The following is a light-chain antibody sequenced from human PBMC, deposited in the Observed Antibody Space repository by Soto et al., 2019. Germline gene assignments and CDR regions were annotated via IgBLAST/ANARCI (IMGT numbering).Light chain of an antibody. V-gene: IGLV2-11*01. CDR3: CSYAGNYTLL. Sequence: QSVLTQPRSVSGSPGQSVTVSCTGTSRDVGIYNYVSWYQQRPGTAPKVMIYDVTKRPSGVPDRFSGSKSANTASLTISRLQAEDEADYYCCSYAGNYTLLFGGGTKVTVL. J-gene: IGLJ2*01. CDR1: SRDVGIYNY. CDR2: DVT.